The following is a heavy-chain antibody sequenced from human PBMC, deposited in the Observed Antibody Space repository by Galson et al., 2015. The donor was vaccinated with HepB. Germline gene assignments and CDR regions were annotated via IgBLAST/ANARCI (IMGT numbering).Heavy chain of an antibody. Sequence: SLRHSCAAPESGFRSPWLNGVRQAQGKGLEWVASINEDGSEKFHVDSVRGRFTISRDNAKNSLSLQMNSLRAEDTAVYYCARDRAYSAFDSWGQGTLVSVSS. J-gene: IGHJ4*02. CDR2: INEDGSEK. V-gene: IGHV3-7*03. CDR1: ESGFRSPW. CDR3: ARDRAYSAFDS. D-gene: IGHD4/OR15-4a*01.